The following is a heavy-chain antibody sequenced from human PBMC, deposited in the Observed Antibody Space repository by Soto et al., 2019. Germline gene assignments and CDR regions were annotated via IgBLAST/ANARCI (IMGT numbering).Heavy chain of an antibody. J-gene: IGHJ4*02. V-gene: IGHV4-61*08. Sequence: SETLSLTCAVSGGSISSGGYSWSWIRQPPGKGLEWIGYIYYSGSTNYNPSLKSRVTISVDTSKNQFSLKLSSVTAADTAVYYCARGRASGYYYQDFDYWGQGTLVTVSS. CDR2: IYYSGST. D-gene: IGHD3-22*01. CDR3: ARGRASGYYYQDFDY. CDR1: GGSISSGGYS.